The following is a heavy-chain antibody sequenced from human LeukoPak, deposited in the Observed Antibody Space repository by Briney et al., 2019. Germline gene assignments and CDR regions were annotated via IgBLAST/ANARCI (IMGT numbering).Heavy chain of an antibody. CDR3: ARAGVWFGEITDY. J-gene: IGHJ4*02. CDR2: INPNSGGT. Sequence: ASVKVSCKASGYTFTGYYMHWVRQAPGQGLERMGWINPNSGGTNYAQKFQGRVTMTRDTSISTAYMELSRLRSDDTAVYYCARAGVWFGEITDYWGQGTLVTVSS. V-gene: IGHV1-2*02. D-gene: IGHD3-10*01. CDR1: GYTFTGYY.